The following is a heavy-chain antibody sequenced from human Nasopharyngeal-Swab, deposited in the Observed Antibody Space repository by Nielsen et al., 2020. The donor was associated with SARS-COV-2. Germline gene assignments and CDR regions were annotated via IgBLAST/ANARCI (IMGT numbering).Heavy chain of an antibody. CDR3: ASSPRQPPARGWYFDL. CDR2: IYYGGST. J-gene: IGHJ2*01. D-gene: IGHD2-2*01. V-gene: IGHV4-59*12. Sequence: SATLSLTCTVSGGSISSYYWSWIRQPPGKGLEWIGYIYYGGSTNYNPSLKSRVTISVDTSKNQFSLKLSSVTAADTAVYYCASSPRQPPARGWYFDLWGRGTLVTVSS. CDR1: GGSISSYY.